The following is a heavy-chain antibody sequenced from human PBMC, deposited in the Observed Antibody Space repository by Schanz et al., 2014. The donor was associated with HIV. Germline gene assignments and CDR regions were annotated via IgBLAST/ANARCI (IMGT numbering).Heavy chain of an antibody. CDR3: AKSEGSLWFGELPSGFDL. CDR2: ISWNSGSI. J-gene: IGHJ2*01. Sequence: VQLVESGGGLVQPGRSLRLSCAASGFSFDDYAMHWVRQAPGKGLEWVSGISWNSGSIGYADSVKGRFTISRDNAKNSLYLQMNSLRAEDTALYFCAKSEGSLWFGELPSGFDLWGRGIVVTVSS. D-gene: IGHD3-10*01. CDR1: GFSFDDYA. V-gene: IGHV3-9*01.